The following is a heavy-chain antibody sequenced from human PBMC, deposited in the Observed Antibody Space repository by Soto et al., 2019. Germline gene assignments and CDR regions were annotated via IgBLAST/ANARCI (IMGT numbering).Heavy chain of an antibody. CDR2: IYYSGKT. J-gene: IGHJ3*02. Sequence: QVQLQESGPGLVKPSQTLSLTCSVSGGSISSGAYYWSWIRQYPGKGLEWIGYIYYSGKTFYNPSLKSRICISLDTSKNQVSLTLSSVTAADTAVYYCARDLCGNGCVAFDIWGQGTMVTVSS. V-gene: IGHV4-31*03. CDR1: GGSISSGAYY. D-gene: IGHD5-12*01. CDR3: ARDLCGNGCVAFDI.